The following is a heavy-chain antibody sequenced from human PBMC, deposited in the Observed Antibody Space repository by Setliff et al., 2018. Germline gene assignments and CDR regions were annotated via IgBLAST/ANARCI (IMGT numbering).Heavy chain of an antibody. J-gene: IGHJ6*03. V-gene: IGHV4-4*07. CDR3: ARMSGFQYIDV. D-gene: IGHD3-3*01. CDR1: GDSISSYY. CDR2: IYSSGST. Sequence: SETLSLTCTVSGDSISSYYWSWIRQPAGKGLEWIGRIYSSGSTNFNPSLKSRVTMSMDTSKNQFSLSLTSVTAEGTAVYYCARMSGFQYIDVWDKGTTVTVSS.